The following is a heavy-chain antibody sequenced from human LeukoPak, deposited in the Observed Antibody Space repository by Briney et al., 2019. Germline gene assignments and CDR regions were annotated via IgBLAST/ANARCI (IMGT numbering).Heavy chain of an antibody. Sequence: SSETLSLTCAVYGGFFSSGGYSWSWIRQPPGKGLEWIGYIYHSGSTYYNPSLKSRVTISVDRSKNQFSLKLSSVTAADTAVYYCASTTVTTSFDYWGQGTLVTVSS. CDR3: ASTTVTTSFDY. CDR2: IYHSGST. J-gene: IGHJ4*02. D-gene: IGHD4-17*01. V-gene: IGHV4-30-2*01. CDR1: GGFFSSGGYS.